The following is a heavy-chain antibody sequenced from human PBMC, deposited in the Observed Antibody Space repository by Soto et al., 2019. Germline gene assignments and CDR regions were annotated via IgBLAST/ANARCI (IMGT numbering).Heavy chain of an antibody. CDR2: ISAYNGNT. Sequence: GASVKVSCKASGYTFTSYGISWVRQAPGQGLEWMGWISAYNGNTNYAQKLQGRVTMTTDTSTSTAYMELRSLRSDDTAVYYCAKDRDSSGYDAFDIWDQGTMVTVSS. D-gene: IGHD6-19*01. CDR3: AKDRDSSGYDAFDI. J-gene: IGHJ3*02. V-gene: IGHV1-18*01. CDR1: GYTFTSYG.